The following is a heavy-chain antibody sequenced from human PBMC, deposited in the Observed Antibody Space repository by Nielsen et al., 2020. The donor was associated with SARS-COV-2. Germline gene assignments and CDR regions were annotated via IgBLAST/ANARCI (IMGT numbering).Heavy chain of an antibody. CDR2: ISYDGSNK. Sequence: GGSLRLSCAASGFTFSSYAMHWVRQAPGKGLEWVAVISYDGSNKYYADSVKGRFTISRDNSKNTLYLQMNSLRAEDTAVYYCAKLPSDSSGRNTGYYYYYGMDVWGQGTTVTVSS. V-gene: IGHV3-30-3*02. D-gene: IGHD3-22*01. J-gene: IGHJ6*02. CDR1: GFTFSSYA. CDR3: AKLPSDSSGRNTGYYYYYGMDV.